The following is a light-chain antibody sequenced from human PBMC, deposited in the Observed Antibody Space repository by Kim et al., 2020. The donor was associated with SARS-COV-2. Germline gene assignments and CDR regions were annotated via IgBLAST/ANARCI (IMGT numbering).Light chain of an antibody. V-gene: IGLV1-44*01. CDR1: SSNIGTYT. CDR3: AAWDDSLNGL. J-gene: IGLJ3*02. Sequence: PGQRVTISCSGSSSNIGTYTVNWYQQLPGMAPKLLIYSDNKRPSGVPDRFSGSKSGTSASLAISGLQSEDEADYYCAAWDDSLNGLFGGGTQLTVL. CDR2: SDN.